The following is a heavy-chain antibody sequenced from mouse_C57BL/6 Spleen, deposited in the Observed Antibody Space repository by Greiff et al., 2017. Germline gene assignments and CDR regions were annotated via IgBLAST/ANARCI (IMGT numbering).Heavy chain of an antibody. Sequence: QVQLQQSGPGLVQPSQSLSITCTVSGFSLTSYGVHWVRQSPGKGLEWLGVIWSGGSTDYNAAFISRLGISKDNSKSQVFFKMNSLQADDTAIYYCARAGSNSFYWYFDVWGTVTTVTVSS. J-gene: IGHJ1*03. CDR2: IWSGGST. D-gene: IGHD2-5*01. CDR1: GFSLTSYG. V-gene: IGHV2-2*01. CDR3: ARAGSNSFYWYFDV.